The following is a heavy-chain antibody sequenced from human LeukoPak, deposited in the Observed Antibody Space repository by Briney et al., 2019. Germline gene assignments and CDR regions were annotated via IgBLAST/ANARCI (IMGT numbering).Heavy chain of an antibody. D-gene: IGHD3-10*01. CDR2: IYYSGST. J-gene: IGHJ4*02. V-gene: IGHV4-31*03. Sequence: PSETLSLTCTVSGGSISSGGYSWSWIRQHPGKGLEWIGYIYYSGSTYYNPSLKSRVTISVDTSKNQFSLKLSSVTAADTAVYYCARGFHVDRGVGYWGQGALVTVSS. CDR1: GGSISSGGYS. CDR3: ARGFHVDRGVGY.